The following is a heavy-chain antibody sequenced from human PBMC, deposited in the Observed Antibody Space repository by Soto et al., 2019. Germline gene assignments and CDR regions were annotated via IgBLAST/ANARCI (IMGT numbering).Heavy chain of an antibody. Sequence: GGSLRLSCAASGFTFSSYGMHWVRQAPGKGLEWVAVISYDGSNKYYADSVKGRFTISRDNSKNTLYLQMNSLRAEDTAVYYCAKTPYSSSWGPKLTSENYYYMDVWGKGTTVTVSS. V-gene: IGHV3-30*18. CDR3: AKTPYSSSWGPKLTSENYYYMDV. D-gene: IGHD6-13*01. CDR2: ISYDGSNK. CDR1: GFTFSSYG. J-gene: IGHJ6*03.